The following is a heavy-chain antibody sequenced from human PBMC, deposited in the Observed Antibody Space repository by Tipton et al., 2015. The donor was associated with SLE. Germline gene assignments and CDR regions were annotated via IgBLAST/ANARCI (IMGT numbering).Heavy chain of an antibody. CDR2: IPTSGSA. J-gene: IGHJ4*02. CDR3: VREGWGFSYYFDS. CDR1: GASITSAYYH. V-gene: IGHV4-61*09. Sequence: TLSLTCTVSGASITSAYYHWNWIRQPAGKGLEWIGHIPTSGSANYNPSLKSRVTISADTSKNQFSLTLTSLTVADTAVYYCVREGWGFSYYFDSWGQGTLVTVSS. D-gene: IGHD7-27*01.